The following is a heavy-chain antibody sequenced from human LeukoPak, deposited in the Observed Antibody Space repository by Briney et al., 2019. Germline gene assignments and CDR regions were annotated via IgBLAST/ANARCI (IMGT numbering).Heavy chain of an antibody. V-gene: IGHV4-30-4*01. CDR2: VYHTGST. CDR3: AKAGWYNNPFDP. Sequence: SQTLSLTCTVSGDSISSGDYYWSWIRQPPGKGLEWVGYVYHTGSTNYNPSLESRLTISMDASKNQFSLELRSVTASDTAIYFCAKAGWYNNPFDPWGQGIRVTVSS. J-gene: IGHJ5*02. D-gene: IGHD2-15*01. CDR1: GDSISSGDYY.